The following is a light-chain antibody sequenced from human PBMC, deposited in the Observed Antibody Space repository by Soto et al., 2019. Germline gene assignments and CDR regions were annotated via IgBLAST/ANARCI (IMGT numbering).Light chain of an antibody. V-gene: IGKV3-15*01. J-gene: IGKJ1*01. Sequence: DIVMTQSPATLSVSPGERVTLSCRGSQTVSSNLAWYQQKPGQAPRLLISSASTRATGVPGRFSGSGSGTDFTLTISSLQSEDFAVYYCQHYYNWPPTFGQGTKVDI. CDR1: QTVSSN. CDR3: QHYYNWPPT. CDR2: SAS.